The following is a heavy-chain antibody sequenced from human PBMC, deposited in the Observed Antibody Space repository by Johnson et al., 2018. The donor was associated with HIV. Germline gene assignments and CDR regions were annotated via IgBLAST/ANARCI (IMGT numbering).Heavy chain of an antibody. CDR2: ISYDGSNK. J-gene: IGHJ3*02. CDR1: GFTFSSYA. CDR3: ARVGQQGSAFDI. V-gene: IGHV3-30-3*01. D-gene: IGHD6-13*01. Sequence: QVQLVESGGGVVQPGRSLRLSSAASGFTFSSYALHWVRQAPGTGLEWVAVISYDGSNKYYAHSVRGRFTISRDNSKNTLYLQMNSLRTEDTTIYYCARVGQQGSAFDIWGRGTMVTVSS.